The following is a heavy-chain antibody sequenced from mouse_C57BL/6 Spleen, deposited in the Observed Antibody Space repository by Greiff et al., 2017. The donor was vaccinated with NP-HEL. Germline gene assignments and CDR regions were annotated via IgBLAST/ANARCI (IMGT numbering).Heavy chain of an antibody. V-gene: IGHV6-3*01. CDR3: TGMLRPGRYYYFDY. J-gene: IGHJ2*01. D-gene: IGHD2-12*01. CDR2: IRLKSDNYAT. CDR1: GFTFSNYW. Sequence: DVKLVESGGGLVQPGGSMKLSCVASGFTFSNYWMNWVRQSPEKGLEWVAQIRLKSDNYATHSAESVKGRFTISSDDSNSSVYLQMTNLRAEDTGIYYCTGMLRPGRYYYFDYWGQGTTLTVSS.